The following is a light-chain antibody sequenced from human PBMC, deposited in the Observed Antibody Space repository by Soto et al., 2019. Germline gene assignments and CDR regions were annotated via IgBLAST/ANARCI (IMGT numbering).Light chain of an antibody. CDR1: QSLLQSNGNNY. CDR3: MQALQTPLT. Sequence: DIVMTQSPLSLPVTPGAPASISCRSSQSLLQSNGNNYLDWYLQKPGQSPQLLIYLGSNRASGVPDRFSGSGSGTDFTLNISRVEAEDVGVYYCMQALQTPLTFGRGTRLEIK. V-gene: IGKV2-28*01. CDR2: LGS. J-gene: IGKJ5*01.